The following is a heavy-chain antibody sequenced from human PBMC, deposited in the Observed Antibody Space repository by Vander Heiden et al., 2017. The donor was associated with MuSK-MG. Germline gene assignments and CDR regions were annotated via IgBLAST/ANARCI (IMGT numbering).Heavy chain of an antibody. Sequence: EVQLVGSGGGLVQPGGSLRLSCAASGFAFSSYEMNWVRQAPGKGLGWVSYIRCSSTTVDDADSVKGRFTISRDKAKNSMYTQMNSLRAGDTAVYYCAREHDGYDPWGQGTLVTVSS. V-gene: IGHV3-48*03. D-gene: IGHD1-1*01. CDR1: GFAFSSYE. J-gene: IGHJ5*02. CDR2: IRCSSTTV. CDR3: AREHDGYDP.